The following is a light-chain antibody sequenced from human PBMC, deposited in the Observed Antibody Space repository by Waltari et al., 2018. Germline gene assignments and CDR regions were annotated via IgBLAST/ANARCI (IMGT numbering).Light chain of an antibody. CDR2: EDT. CDR1: SSTLGKNY. V-gene: IGLV1-51*02. CDR3: GTWDSSLSGAV. J-gene: IGLJ7*01. Sequence: QSVLTQPPSVSAAPGQRVTIPCSGGSSTLGKNYVSWYRQFPGSAPKLLIYEDTERPAGVPGRFSGSKSGTSATLDITGLQPGDEAEYYCGTWDSSLSGAVFGGGTLLTVL.